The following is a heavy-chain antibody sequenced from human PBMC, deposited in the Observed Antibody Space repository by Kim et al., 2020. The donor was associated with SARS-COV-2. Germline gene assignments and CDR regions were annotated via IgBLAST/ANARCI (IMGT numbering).Heavy chain of an antibody. D-gene: IGHD3-10*01. CDR2: IYYSGST. Sequence: SETLSLTCTVSGGSISSYYWSWIRQPPGKGLEWIGYIYYSGSTNYNPSLKSRVTISVDTSKNQFSLKLSSVTAADTAVYYCARGGYGSGSWGDFDPWGQGTLVTVSS. CDR3: ARGGYGSGSWGDFDP. V-gene: IGHV4-59*08. J-gene: IGHJ5*02. CDR1: GGSISSYY.